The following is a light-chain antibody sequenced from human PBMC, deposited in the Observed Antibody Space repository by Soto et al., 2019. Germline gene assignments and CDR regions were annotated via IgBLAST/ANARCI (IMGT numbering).Light chain of an antibody. CDR3: QQYNNWPTWT. Sequence: EIVMTQSPATLSVSPGEXXXXXXXXXQSVSSNLAWYQQKPGQAPRLLIYGASTRATGIPARFSGSGSGTEFTLTISSLQSEDFAVYYCQQYNNWPTWTFGQGTKVDIK. CDR1: QSVSSN. J-gene: IGKJ1*01. V-gene: IGKV3-15*01. CDR2: GAS.